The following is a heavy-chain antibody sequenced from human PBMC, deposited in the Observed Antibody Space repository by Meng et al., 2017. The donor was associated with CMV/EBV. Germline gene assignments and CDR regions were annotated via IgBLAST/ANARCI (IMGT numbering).Heavy chain of an antibody. J-gene: IGHJ3*02. V-gene: IGHV3-13*01. CDR2: IGTAGDT. CDR3: ARGTPDITMIVPPVAFDI. Sequence: GASLKISCAASGFTFSSYDMHWVRQATGKGLEWVSAIGTAGDTYYPGSVKGRFTISRENAKNSLYLQMNSLRAGDTAVYYCARGTPDITMIVPPVAFDIWGQGTMVTVS. CDR1: GFTFSSYD. D-gene: IGHD3-22*01.